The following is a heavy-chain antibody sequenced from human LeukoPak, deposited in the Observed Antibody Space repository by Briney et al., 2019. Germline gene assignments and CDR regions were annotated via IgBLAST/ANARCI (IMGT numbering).Heavy chain of an antibody. Sequence: SETLSLTCTVSGGSISSGGYYWSWIRQPPGKGLEWIGEINHSGSTNYNPSLKSRVTISVDTSKNQFSLKLSSVTAADTAVYYCARGRYYYDSSGYLPLMRWPFQHWGQGTLVTVSS. V-gene: IGHV4-39*07. CDR1: GGSISSGGYY. CDR3: ARGRYYYDSSGYLPLMRWPFQH. D-gene: IGHD3-22*01. J-gene: IGHJ1*01. CDR2: INHSGST.